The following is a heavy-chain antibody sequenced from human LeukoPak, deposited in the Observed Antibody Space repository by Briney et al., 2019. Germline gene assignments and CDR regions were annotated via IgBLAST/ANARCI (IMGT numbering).Heavy chain of an antibody. J-gene: IGHJ4*02. CDR2: ISWNSGSI. CDR3: AKDTQLLRFNYFDY. Sequence: GGSLRLSCAASGFTVSSNYMSWVRQAPGKGLEWVSGISWNSGSIAYADSVKGRFTISRDNAKNSLYLQMNSLRAEDTALYYCAKDTQLLRFNYFDYWGQGTLVTVSS. D-gene: IGHD2-2*01. CDR1: GFTVSSNY. V-gene: IGHV3-9*01.